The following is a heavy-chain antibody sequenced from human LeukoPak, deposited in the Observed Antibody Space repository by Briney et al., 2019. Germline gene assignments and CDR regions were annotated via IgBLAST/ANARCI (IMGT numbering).Heavy chain of an antibody. CDR1: GYTFTSYY. D-gene: IGHD3-3*01. V-gene: IGHV1-46*01. Sequence: ASVKVSCKASGYTFTSYYMHWVRQAPGQGLEWMGIINPIGGSTSYAQKFQGRVTMTRDTSTSTVYMELSSLRSEDTAVYYCARGIRITIFGVVTPYFDYWGQGTLVTVSS. CDR2: INPIGGST. CDR3: ARGIRITIFGVVTPYFDY. J-gene: IGHJ4*02.